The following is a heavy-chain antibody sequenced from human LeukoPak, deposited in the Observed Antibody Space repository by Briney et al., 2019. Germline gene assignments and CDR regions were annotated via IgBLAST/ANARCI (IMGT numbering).Heavy chain of an antibody. V-gene: IGHV4-39*07. CDR1: GGSISSSSYY. D-gene: IGHD3-9*01. J-gene: IGHJ4*02. Sequence: SETLSLTCTVSGGSISSSSYYWGWIRQPPGKGLEWIGEVHHSGNTNYNPSLKSRVSISVDTSKNQFSLKLRSVTAADTAVYYCARRVRFADDWVFDYWGQGALVTVSS. CDR3: ARRVRFADDWVFDY. CDR2: VHHSGNT.